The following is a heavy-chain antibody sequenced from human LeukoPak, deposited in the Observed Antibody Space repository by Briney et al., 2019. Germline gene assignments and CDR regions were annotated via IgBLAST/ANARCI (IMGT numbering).Heavy chain of an antibody. Sequence: ASVKVSCKASGYTFNRYGISWVRQAPGQGLEWMGWIGSYNGNTNYAQKLQGRVTMTTDTSTSTAYMELRSLRSDDTAVYYCARGEPSGAVTGHWGQGTLVTVSS. D-gene: IGHD6-19*01. CDR3: ARGEPSGAVTGH. CDR1: GYTFNRYG. V-gene: IGHV1-18*01. J-gene: IGHJ4*02. CDR2: IGSYNGNT.